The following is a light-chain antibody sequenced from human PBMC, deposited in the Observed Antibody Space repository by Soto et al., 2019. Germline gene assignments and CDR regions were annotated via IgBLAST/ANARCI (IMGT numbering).Light chain of an antibody. J-gene: IGKJ5*01. Sequence: EMVMTQSPATLSVSPWERATLSCRASQSVSSNLAWYQQKPGQAPRLLIYDASNRATGIPARSSGGGSGTDFTLTIDNLEPEDFAIYYCQQRSNWPPITFGQGTRLEIK. CDR2: DAS. V-gene: IGKV3-11*01. CDR3: QQRSNWPPIT. CDR1: QSVSSN.